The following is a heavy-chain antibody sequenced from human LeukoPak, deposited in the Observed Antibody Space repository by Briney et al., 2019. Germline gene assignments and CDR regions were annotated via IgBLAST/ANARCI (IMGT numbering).Heavy chain of an antibody. Sequence: SVKVSCKASGDTFSSYAITWVRQAPGQALEWMGGIIPIFGTTNYAQKFQGRVTITTDESTSTAYMELSSLKSEDTAVYYCAREYTPERGSAFDIWGQGTMVTVSS. V-gene: IGHV1-69*05. J-gene: IGHJ3*02. CDR2: IIPIFGTT. D-gene: IGHD2-2*02. CDR3: AREYTPERGSAFDI. CDR1: GDTFSSYA.